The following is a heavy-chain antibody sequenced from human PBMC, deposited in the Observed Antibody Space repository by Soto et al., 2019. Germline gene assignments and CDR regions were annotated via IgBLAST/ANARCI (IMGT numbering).Heavy chain of an antibody. CDR3: ARHKYCSGGSCYGYYYYYMDV. D-gene: IGHD2-15*01. J-gene: IGHJ6*03. CDR1: GGSSSSYY. Sequence: SETLSLTCTVSGGSSSSYYWSWIRQPPRQELEWIGYIYYSGSTNYNPSLKSRVTISVDTSKNQFSLKLSSVTAADTAVYYCARHKYCSGGSCYGYYYYYMDVWGKGTTVT. CDR2: IYYSGST. V-gene: IGHV4-59*08.